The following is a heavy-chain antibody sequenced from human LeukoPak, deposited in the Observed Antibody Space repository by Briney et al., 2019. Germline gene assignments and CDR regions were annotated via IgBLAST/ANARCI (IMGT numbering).Heavy chain of an antibody. CDR2: ISSGGSTI. J-gene: IGHJ4*02. CDR1: GFTFRSYE. V-gene: IGHV3-48*03. CDR3: ASGNDLIAAAGSLFDY. D-gene: IGHD6-13*01. Sequence: PGGSLRLSCAASGFTFRSYEMNWVRQAPGEGLEWVSYISSGGSTIYYADSVKGRFTISRDNAKNSLYLQMNSLRAEDTAVYYCASGNDLIAAAGSLFDYWGQGTLVTVSS.